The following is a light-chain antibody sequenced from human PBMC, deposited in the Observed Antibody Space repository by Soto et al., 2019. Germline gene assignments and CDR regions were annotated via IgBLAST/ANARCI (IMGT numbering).Light chain of an antibody. Sequence: EVVMTQSPDTLSVSPGEGATLSCRASQTVYSDLAWYQQKPGQAPRLLIYGASTRATGIPARFSGSGSGTEFTLTISSLQSEDYAVYYCQQRDIWPWTFGQGAKVDIK. CDR3: QQRDIWPWT. V-gene: IGKV3-15*01. J-gene: IGKJ1*01. CDR1: QTVYSD. CDR2: GAS.